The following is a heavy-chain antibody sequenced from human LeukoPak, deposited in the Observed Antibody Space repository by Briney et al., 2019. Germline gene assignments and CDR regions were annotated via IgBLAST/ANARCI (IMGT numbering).Heavy chain of an antibody. Sequence: SETVSLTCTVSGDSISNYYWSWIRQPAGKGPEWIGRIYTSGSTNYNPSLKSRVTMSVDTSKNQFSLKLSSVTAADTAVYYCARVSLVRGAPDYYFDYWGQGTLVTVSS. CDR2: IYTSGST. D-gene: IGHD3-10*01. J-gene: IGHJ4*02. V-gene: IGHV4-4*07. CDR1: GDSISNYY. CDR3: ARVSLVRGAPDYYFDY.